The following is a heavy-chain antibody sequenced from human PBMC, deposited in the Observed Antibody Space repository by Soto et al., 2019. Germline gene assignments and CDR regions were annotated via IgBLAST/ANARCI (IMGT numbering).Heavy chain of an antibody. CDR3: ASESAVAALDP. J-gene: IGHJ5*02. V-gene: IGHV1-18*01. CDR2: ISAYNGNT. Sequence: QVQLVQSGAEVKKPGASVKVSCKASGYTFTSYGISWVRQAPGQRLEWMGWISAYNGNTNYAQKLQGRVTMTTDTATTAAYMELSSLSADDTDVYYCASESAVAALDPWGQGTLVTVSS. D-gene: IGHD6-19*01. CDR1: GYTFTSYG.